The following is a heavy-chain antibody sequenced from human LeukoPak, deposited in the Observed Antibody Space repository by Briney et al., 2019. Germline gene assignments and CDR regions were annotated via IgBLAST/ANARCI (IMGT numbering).Heavy chain of an antibody. D-gene: IGHD2-21*01. V-gene: IGHV4-59*01. CDR2: IYYSGST. Sequence: SETLSLTCTVSGGSIGSYYWSWIRQPPGKGLEWIAYIYYSGSTSYNPSLKSRVTISVDTSKSQFSLKLNSVTAADTAVYYCARGKSDLYYFDYWGQGTLVTVSS. CDR1: GGSIGSYY. CDR3: ARGKSDLYYFDY. J-gene: IGHJ4*02.